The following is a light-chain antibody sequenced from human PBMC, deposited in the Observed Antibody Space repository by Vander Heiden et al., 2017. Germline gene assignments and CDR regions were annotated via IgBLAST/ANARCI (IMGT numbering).Light chain of an antibody. CDR2: SNN. J-gene: IGLJ2*01. Sequence: QSVLTQPPSASGPPGQRVTISFSGSSSNTGSNTVNWYQQLPGTAPKLLIYSNNQRPSGVPDRFSGSKSGTSASLAISGLQSEDEADYYCAAWADSLNGVVFGGGTKLTVL. CDR1: SSNTGSNT. CDR3: AAWADSLNGVV. V-gene: IGLV1-44*01.